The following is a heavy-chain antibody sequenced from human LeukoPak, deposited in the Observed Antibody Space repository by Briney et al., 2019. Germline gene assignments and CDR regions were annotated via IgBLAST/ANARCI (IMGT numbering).Heavy chain of an antibody. D-gene: IGHD4-17*01. Sequence: GGSLRLSCAASGFTFRTAWMRWVRQAPGRGPEYMANIKEDGSEKYYVDSVRGRFTISRDNANSTLFLQMSSLRVDDTAVYYCANGARGAYWGQGTLVTVSS. V-gene: IGHV3-7*05. CDR3: ANGARGAY. CDR1: GFTFRTAW. CDR2: IKEDGSEK. J-gene: IGHJ4*02.